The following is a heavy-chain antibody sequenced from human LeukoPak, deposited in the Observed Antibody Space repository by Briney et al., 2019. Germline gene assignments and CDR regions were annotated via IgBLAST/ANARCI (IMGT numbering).Heavy chain of an antibody. J-gene: IGHJ4*02. D-gene: IGHD3-10*01. Sequence: GVLRLSCAASGFPFSSYAMGWVRQAPGKGLEWVSAISGSGGSTYYADSVKGRFTISRDNSKNTLYLQMNSLRAEDTAVYYCAKIFYGSGQGVYWGQGTLVTVSS. CDR3: AKIFYGSGQGVY. CDR2: ISGSGGST. CDR1: GFPFSSYA. V-gene: IGHV3-23*01.